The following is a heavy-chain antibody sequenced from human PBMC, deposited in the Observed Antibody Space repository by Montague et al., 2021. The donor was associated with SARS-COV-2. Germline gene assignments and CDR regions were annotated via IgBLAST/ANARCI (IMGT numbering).Heavy chain of an antibody. V-gene: IGHV4-30-2*04. CDR3: AKVAGSHDTFDI. Sequence: NPSLKSRVTISVDTSKNQFSLNLSSVTAADTAVYYCAKVAGSHDTFDIWGRGTMGTVSS. J-gene: IGHJ3*02. D-gene: IGHD6-19*01.